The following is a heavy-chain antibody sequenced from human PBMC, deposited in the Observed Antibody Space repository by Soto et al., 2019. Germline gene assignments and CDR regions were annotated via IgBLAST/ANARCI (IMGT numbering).Heavy chain of an antibody. CDR3: ARGPGGTSKYNDISTGSYNGYFDY. Sequence: ASVKVSCKASGYTFTSYYMHWVRQAPGQGLEWMGIINPSGGSTSYAQKFQGRVTMTRDTSTSTVYMELSSLRSEDTAVYYCARGPGGTSKYNDISTGSYNGYFDYWG. J-gene: IGHJ4*03. D-gene: IGHD3-9*01. CDR1: GYTFTSYY. V-gene: IGHV1-46*01. CDR2: INPSGGST.